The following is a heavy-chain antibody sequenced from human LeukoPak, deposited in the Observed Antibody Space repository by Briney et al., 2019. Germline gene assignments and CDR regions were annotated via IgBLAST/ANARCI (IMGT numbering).Heavy chain of an antibody. D-gene: IGHD3-22*01. CDR1: GYTFTDYY. Sequence: ASVKVSCKASGYTFTDYYMHWVRQATGQGLEWMGWINPNSGGTNYAQKFQGRVTMTSDTSISTAYMELSRLRSDDTAVYYCARSHYYDSSDYYHFDYWGQGPLVTVSS. J-gene: IGHJ4*02. V-gene: IGHV1-2*02. CDR3: ARSHYYDSSDYYHFDY. CDR2: INPNSGGT.